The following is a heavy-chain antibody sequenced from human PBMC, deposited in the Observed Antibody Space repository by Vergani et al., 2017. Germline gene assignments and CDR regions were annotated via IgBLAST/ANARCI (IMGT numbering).Heavy chain of an antibody. CDR3: SRGRGYSFSYSDY. Sequence: QLVESGGGWVQPGGSLRLSCVVSGFDFSSYIMNWVRQAPGKGLEWVSFVSTGTKSQSYAESVKGRFTISRDDSKRLAYLQLSGLKTEDTAVYFCSRGRGYSFSYSDYWGQGTLVTVSS. CDR2: VSTGTKSQ. CDR1: GFDFSSYI. J-gene: IGHJ4*02. V-gene: IGHV3-49*04. D-gene: IGHD5-18*01.